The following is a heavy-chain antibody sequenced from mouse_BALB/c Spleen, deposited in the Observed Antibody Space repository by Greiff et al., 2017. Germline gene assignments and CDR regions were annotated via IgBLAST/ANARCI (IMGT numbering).Heavy chain of an antibody. Sequence: VQLKQSGAELVKPGASVKLSCTASGFNIKDTYMHWVKQRPEQGLEWIGRIDPANGNTKYDPKFQGKATITADTSSNTAYLQLSSLTSEDTAVYYCARCDYGFYYAMDYWGQGTSVTVSS. J-gene: IGHJ4*01. D-gene: IGHD1-2*01. V-gene: IGHV14-3*02. CDR1: GFNIKDTY. CDR3: ARCDYGFYYAMDY. CDR2: IDPANGNT.